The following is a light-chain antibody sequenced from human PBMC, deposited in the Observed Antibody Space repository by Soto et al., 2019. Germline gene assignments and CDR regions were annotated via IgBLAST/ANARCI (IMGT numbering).Light chain of an antibody. Sequence: IVFTQSPGTLSVSPWERSTLSCMASQSVSSTYLIWYQQKPGQAPRLLIYATSSRATDIPDRFIGYGSGTDFTLTISGLEPEDFAVYYCQQYGSSLSTFGQGTKVDIK. CDR3: QQYGSSLST. CDR2: ATS. V-gene: IGKV3-20*01. CDR1: QSVSSTY. J-gene: IGKJ1*01.